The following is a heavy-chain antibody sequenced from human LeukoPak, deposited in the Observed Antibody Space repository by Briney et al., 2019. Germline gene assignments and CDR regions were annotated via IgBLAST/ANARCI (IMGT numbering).Heavy chain of an antibody. Sequence: GGSLRLSCAGSGFTFSNFGMHWVRQAPGKGLEWVTLISYDASNEHYADSVKGRFTIPRDNSKNTLYLQMNSLRVEDTAVYYCAKDHSSGFADYWGQGTLVVVSS. J-gene: IGHJ4*02. CDR1: GFTFSNFG. CDR2: ISYDASNE. CDR3: AKDHSSGFADY. D-gene: IGHD3-22*01. V-gene: IGHV3-30*18.